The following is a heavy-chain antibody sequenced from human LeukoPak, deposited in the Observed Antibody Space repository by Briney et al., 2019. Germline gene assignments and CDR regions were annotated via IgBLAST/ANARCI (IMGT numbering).Heavy chain of an antibody. J-gene: IGHJ4*02. D-gene: IGHD5-18*01. CDR3: ARVDTAMVIDY. V-gene: IGHV1-69*04. Sequence: KVSCKASGGTFSSYAISWVRQAPGQGLEWMGRIIPILGIANYAQKFQGRVTITADKSTSTAYMELSSLRSEDTAVYYCARVDTAMVIDYWGQGTLVTVSS. CDR2: IIPILGIA. CDR1: GGTFSSYA.